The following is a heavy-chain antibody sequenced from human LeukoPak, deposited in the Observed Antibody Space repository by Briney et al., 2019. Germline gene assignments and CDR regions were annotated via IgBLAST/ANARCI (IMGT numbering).Heavy chain of an antibody. D-gene: IGHD2-21*02. CDR2: ISGSGGST. J-gene: IGHJ4*02. CDR3: AKAERYCGGDCYPYYLDY. V-gene: IGHV3-23*01. CDR1: GFTFSSSA. Sequence: GGSLRLSCAASGFTFSSSAMSWVRQAPGKGLEWVSAISGSGGSTYFADSVKGRFTISRDNSKNTLYLQMNSLRAEDTAVYYCAKAERYCGGDCYPYYLDYWGQGTLVTVSS.